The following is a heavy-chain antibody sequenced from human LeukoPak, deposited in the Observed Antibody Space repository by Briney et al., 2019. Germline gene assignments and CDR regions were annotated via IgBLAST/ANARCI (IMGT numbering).Heavy chain of an antibody. D-gene: IGHD5-24*01. CDR1: GFTFSSYA. CDR2: ISYDGSNK. V-gene: IGHV3-30-3*01. CDR3: AGGAEMATIRGPPGD. J-gene: IGHJ4*02. Sequence: PGGSLRLSCAASGFTFSSYAMHWVRQAPGKGLEWVAVISYDGSNKYYADSVKGRFTISRDNSKNTLYLQMNSLRAEDTAVYYCAGGAEMATIRGPPGDWGQGTLVTVSS.